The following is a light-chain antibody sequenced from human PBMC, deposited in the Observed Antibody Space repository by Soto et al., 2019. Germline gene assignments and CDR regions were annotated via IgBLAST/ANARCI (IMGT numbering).Light chain of an antibody. J-gene: IGLJ1*01. CDR2: GNN. CDR1: GSNIGAGSD. Sequence: QLVLTQPPSVSGAPGQRVTISCTGSGSNIGAGSDVHWYQQLPGTAPKLLVYGNNNRPSGVPDRFSGSKSATSASLAITGIQAEDEAAYYCQSYDISLSGWVFGTGTKLTVL. V-gene: IGLV1-40*01. CDR3: QSYDISLSGWV.